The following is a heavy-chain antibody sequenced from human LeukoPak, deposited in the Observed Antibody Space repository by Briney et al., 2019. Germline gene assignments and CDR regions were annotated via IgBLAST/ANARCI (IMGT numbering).Heavy chain of an antibody. Sequence: GGSLRLSCAASGFTFSSYSMNWVRQAPGKGLEWVSYISSSSSTIYYADSVKGRFTISTDKVTNSLYLQMNSLRVEDTAVYYCARDSHSDSVFDYWGQGTLVTVSS. D-gene: IGHD4-11*01. CDR2: ISSSSSTI. V-gene: IGHV3-48*01. CDR1: GFTFSSYS. J-gene: IGHJ4*02. CDR3: ARDSHSDSVFDY.